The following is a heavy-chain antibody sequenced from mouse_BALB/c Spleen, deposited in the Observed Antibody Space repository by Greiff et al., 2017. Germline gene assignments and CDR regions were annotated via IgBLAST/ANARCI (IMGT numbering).Heavy chain of an antibody. CDR2: INPSSGYT. CDR1: GYTFTSYT. J-gene: IGHJ2*01. Sequence: QVQLKESGAELARPGASVKMSCKASGYTFTSYTIHWVKQRPGQGLEWIGYINPSSGYTNYNQKFKDKATLTADKSSSTAYMQLSSLTSEDSAVYYCARRGGYFDYWGQGTTLTVSS. V-gene: IGHV1-4*01. CDR3: ARRGGYFDY.